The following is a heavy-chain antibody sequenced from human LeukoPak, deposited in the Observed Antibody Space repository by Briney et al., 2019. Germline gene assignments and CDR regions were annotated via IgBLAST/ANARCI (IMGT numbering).Heavy chain of an antibody. CDR3: ARDVSGGDCSSTSCYSGAEYYYYGMDV. CDR1: GYTFTSYG. V-gene: IGHV1-18*01. D-gene: IGHD2-2*01. CDR2: ISAYNGNT. Sequence: GASVKVSCKASGYTFTSYGISWVRQAPGQGLEWMGWISAYNGNTNYAQKLQGRVTMTTDTSTSTAYMELRSLRSDDTAVYYCARDVSGGDCSSTSCYSGAEYYYYGMDVWGQGTTVTVSS. J-gene: IGHJ6*02.